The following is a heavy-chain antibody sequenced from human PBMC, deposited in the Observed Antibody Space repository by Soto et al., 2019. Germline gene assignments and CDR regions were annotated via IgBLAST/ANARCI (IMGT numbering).Heavy chain of an antibody. D-gene: IGHD3-16*01. CDR3: ARVGGMAPEYYFDS. J-gene: IGHJ4*02. CDR2: IYHSGST. Sequence: SETLSLTCAVSGYSISSGYYWGWIRQPPGKGLEWIGSIYHSGSTYYNPSLKSRVTISVDTSKNQFSLKLSSVTAADTAVYYCARVGGMAPEYYFDSWGQEALVTVSS. CDR1: GYSISSGYY. V-gene: IGHV4-38-2*01.